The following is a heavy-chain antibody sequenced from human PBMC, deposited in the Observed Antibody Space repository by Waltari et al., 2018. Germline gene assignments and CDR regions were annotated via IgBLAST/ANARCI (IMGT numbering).Heavy chain of an antibody. Sequence: EVQLVESGGGLVQPGGSLRLSCAASGFTFSSYAMSWVRQAPGKGLEWVSAISGSGGSTYYADPVKGRFTISRDNSKNTLYLQMNSLRAEDTAVYYCARESFYCSSTSCPNWFDPWGQGTLVTVSS. CDR2: ISGSGGST. CDR3: ARESFYCSSTSCPNWFDP. CDR1: GFTFSSYA. D-gene: IGHD2-2*01. J-gene: IGHJ5*02. V-gene: IGHV3-23*04.